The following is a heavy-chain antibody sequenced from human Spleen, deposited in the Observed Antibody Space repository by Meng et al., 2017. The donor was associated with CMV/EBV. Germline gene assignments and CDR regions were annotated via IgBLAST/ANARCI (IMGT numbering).Heavy chain of an antibody. J-gene: IGHJ4*02. CDR3: ARDLDILTGPAHY. CDR1: GGSISSGDYY. CDR2: IYYSGST. V-gene: IGHV4-30-4*08. Sequence: VALQEPGPGLVKPSQTLALTCTVSGGSISSGDYYWSWIRQPPGKGLEWIGYIYYSGSTYYNPSLKSRVTISVDTSKNQFSLKLSSVTAADTAVYYCARDLDILTGPAHYWGQGTLVTVSS. D-gene: IGHD3-9*01.